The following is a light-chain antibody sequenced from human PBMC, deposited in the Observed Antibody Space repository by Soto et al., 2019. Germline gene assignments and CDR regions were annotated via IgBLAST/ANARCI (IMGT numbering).Light chain of an antibody. CDR3: QQYKSYSSLT. CDR2: KAS. J-gene: IGKJ4*01. V-gene: IGKV1-5*03. CDR1: QTISSW. Sequence: DVQMTQSPSTLSAFVGDRVTITCRVSQTISSWLAWYQQKSGEVPKLLIYKASSLSSGVPSRFSGSGSGTEFTLTISSLQPDYVGTYYCQQYKSYSSLTFGGGTMVDVK.